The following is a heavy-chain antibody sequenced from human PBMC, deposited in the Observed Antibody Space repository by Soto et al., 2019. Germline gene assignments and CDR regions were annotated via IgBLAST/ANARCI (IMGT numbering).Heavy chain of an antibody. CDR1: GGSISSYY. Sequence: SETLSLTCTVSGGSISSYYWSWIRQPPGKGLEWIGYIYYSGSTNYNPSLKSRVTISVDTSKNQFSLKLSSVTAADTAVYYCARQGFSSGWYGRRYYYYYMDVWGKGTTVTVSS. D-gene: IGHD6-19*01. J-gene: IGHJ6*03. V-gene: IGHV4-59*08. CDR3: ARQGFSSGWYGRRYYYYYMDV. CDR2: IYYSGST.